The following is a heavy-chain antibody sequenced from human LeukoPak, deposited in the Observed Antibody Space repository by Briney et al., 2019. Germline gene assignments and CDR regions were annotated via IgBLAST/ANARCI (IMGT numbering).Heavy chain of an antibody. CDR3: VRDRVGGGFDF. CDR1: GFAFSSYA. CDR2: ITTSSGTI. D-gene: IGHD6-19*01. V-gene: IGHV3-48*01. J-gene: IGHJ4*02. Sequence: GGSLRLSCAASGFAFSSYAMNWVRQAPGKGLEWVSFITTSSGTIYYADSMKGRFTISRDNAENSLYLQMSSLRAEDTAVYYCVRDRVGGGFDFWGQGTMVTVYS.